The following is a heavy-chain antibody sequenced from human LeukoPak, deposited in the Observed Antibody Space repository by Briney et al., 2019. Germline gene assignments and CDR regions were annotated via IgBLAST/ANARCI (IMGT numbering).Heavy chain of an antibody. V-gene: IGHV4-59*08. Sequence: SETLSLTCTVSGGSISSYYWSWIRQPPGKGLEWIGYIYYSGSTNYNPSLKSRVTISVDTSKNQFSLKLSSVTAADTAVYYCARQSYDSSGYFLYYFDYWGQEPWSPSPQ. J-gene: IGHJ4*01. CDR1: GGSISSYY. CDR2: IYYSGST. CDR3: ARQSYDSSGYFLYYFDY. D-gene: IGHD3-22*01.